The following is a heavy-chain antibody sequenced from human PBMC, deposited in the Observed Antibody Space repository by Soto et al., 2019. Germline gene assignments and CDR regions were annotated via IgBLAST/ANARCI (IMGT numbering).Heavy chain of an antibody. D-gene: IGHD2-15*01. V-gene: IGHV1-18*04. Sequence: ASVKVSCKASGYTFTSYGISWVRQAPGQGLEWMGWISAYNGNTNYAQKLKGRVTITTDTSTSKANKKLRNLRSDDTAVYYCERDPRKDIVVVAGMVGFDPWGQGTLVTVSS. CDR3: ERDPRKDIVVVAGMVGFDP. J-gene: IGHJ5*02. CDR1: GYTFTSYG. CDR2: ISAYNGNT.